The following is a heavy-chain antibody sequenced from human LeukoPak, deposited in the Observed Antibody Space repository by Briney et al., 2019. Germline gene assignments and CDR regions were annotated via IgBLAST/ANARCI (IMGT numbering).Heavy chain of an antibody. CDR1: GGTFSSYD. V-gene: IGHV1-69*06. D-gene: IGHD6-13*01. CDR2: IMPMFGKA. J-gene: IGHJ5*02. Sequence: SVKVSCKASGGTFSSYDISWVRQAPGQGLEWMGGIMPMFGKANYAQKFQGRVTTTADKATSTAYMELSSLRSDDTAVYYCASTPYSSSWAWGQGTLVTVSS. CDR3: ASTPYSSSWA.